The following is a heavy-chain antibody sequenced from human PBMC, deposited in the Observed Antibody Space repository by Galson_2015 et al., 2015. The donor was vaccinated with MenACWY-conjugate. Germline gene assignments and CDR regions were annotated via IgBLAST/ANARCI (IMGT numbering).Heavy chain of an antibody. Sequence: SVKVSCKASGYTFTSYAVHWVRQAPGQSLEWMGWINAGNGNTKYSKKFQGRVTITRDTSASTAYMDLPNLRSEDTALYYCTTGSRLDYWGQGALVTVSS. J-gene: IGHJ4*02. CDR1: GYTFTSYA. V-gene: IGHV1-3*01. CDR2: INAGNGNT. D-gene: IGHD3-10*01. CDR3: TTGSRLDY.